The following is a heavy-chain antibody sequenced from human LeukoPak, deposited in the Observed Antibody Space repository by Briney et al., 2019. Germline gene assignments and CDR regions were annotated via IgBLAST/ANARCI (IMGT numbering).Heavy chain of an antibody. V-gene: IGHV1-2*02. CDR3: AADLGYCSSTSCQPYYFDY. CDR1: GYTFTGYY. J-gene: IGHJ4*02. Sequence: ASVKVSCKASGYTFTGYYMHWVRQAPGQGLEWMGWINPNSGGTNYAQKFQGRVTMTRDTSISTAYMELSRLRSDDTAVYYCAADLGYCSSTSCQPYYFDYWGQGTLVTVSS. D-gene: IGHD2-2*01. CDR2: INPNSGGT.